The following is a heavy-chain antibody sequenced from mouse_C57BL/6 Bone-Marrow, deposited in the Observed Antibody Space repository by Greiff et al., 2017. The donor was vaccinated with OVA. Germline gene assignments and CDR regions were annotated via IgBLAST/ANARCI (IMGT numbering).Heavy chain of an antibody. CDR1: GYTFTEYT. J-gene: IGHJ3*01. Sequence: QVQLKESGAELVKPGASVKLSCKASGYTFTEYTIHWVKQRPGQGLEWIGWFYPGSGSIKYNEKFKDKATLTADKSSSTVYMELSRLTSEDSAVDFCARHEDGYSWFAYWGQGTLVTVSA. CDR3: ARHEDGYSWFAY. CDR2: FYPGSGSI. D-gene: IGHD2-3*01. V-gene: IGHV1-62-2*01.